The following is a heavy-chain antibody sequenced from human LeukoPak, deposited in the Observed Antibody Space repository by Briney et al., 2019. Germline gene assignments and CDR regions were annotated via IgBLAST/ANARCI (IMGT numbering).Heavy chain of an antibody. V-gene: IGHV3-33*01. CDR3: AREIFGSGSYPGF. J-gene: IGHJ4*02. CDR1: GFAFNTYA. D-gene: IGHD3-10*01. CDR2: IWHDGSHK. Sequence: GSLRLSCAASGFAFNTYAMHWVRQAPGQGLEWVALIWHDGSHKFYSNSVRGQFTISRDNSKNTVSLQMNNLRPEDTAVYYRAREIFGSGSYPGFWGQGTLVTVSS.